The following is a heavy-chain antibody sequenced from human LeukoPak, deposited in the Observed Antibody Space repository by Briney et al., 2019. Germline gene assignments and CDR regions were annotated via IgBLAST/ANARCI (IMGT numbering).Heavy chain of an antibody. Sequence: TGGSLRLSCAVSGFTLDDYAMHWVRQAPGKGLEWVSGISWNSNSIGYVDSVKGRFTISGDNAKNSLYLQMNSLRAEDTALYYCVKSTGSGYSYGYFDYWGQGTLVTVSS. V-gene: IGHV3-9*01. CDR1: GFTLDDYA. CDR2: ISWNSNSI. J-gene: IGHJ4*02. CDR3: VKSTGSGYSYGYFDY. D-gene: IGHD5-18*01.